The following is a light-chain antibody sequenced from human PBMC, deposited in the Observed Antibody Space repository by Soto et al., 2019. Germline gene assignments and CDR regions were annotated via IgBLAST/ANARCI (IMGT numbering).Light chain of an antibody. J-gene: IGLJ2*01. Sequence: QSVLPQPPSVSAAPGQRVTISCSGGASNIGKNYVSWYQHLPGTAPKLLIYENNKQPSGIPDRFSGSKSGTSATLDITGLQTGDEADYYCGTWDSSLSVVLFGGGTKVTVL. CDR1: ASNIGKNY. V-gene: IGLV1-51*02. CDR3: GTWDSSLSVVL. CDR2: ENN.